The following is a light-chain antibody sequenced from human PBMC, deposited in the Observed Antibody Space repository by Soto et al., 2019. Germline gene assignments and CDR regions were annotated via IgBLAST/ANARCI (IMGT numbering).Light chain of an antibody. V-gene: IGLV2-14*01. CDR2: DVS. Sequence: QSVLTQPASVSGSPGQPITISCTGTSSDVGGYNYVSWYQQHPGKAPKLMIYDVSNRPSGVSNRFSGSKSGNTASLTISGLQAEDEADYYCSSYTSSSTPYVFGTGTNVTVL. CDR3: SSYTSSSTPYV. CDR1: SSDVGGYNY. J-gene: IGLJ1*01.